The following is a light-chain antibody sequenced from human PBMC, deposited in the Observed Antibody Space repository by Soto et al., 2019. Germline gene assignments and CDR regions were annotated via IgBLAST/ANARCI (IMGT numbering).Light chain of an antibody. J-gene: IGLJ3*02. Sequence: QSALTQPASVSGSPGQSITISCTGTSSDVGGYNYVSWYQQRPGKAPKLMIYDVNNRPSGVSNRFSASKSGNTASLTISGLQAEDEADYYCSSYSSTPTLVFGGGTKLTVL. CDR3: SSYSSTPTLV. V-gene: IGLV2-14*01. CDR1: SSDVGGYNY. CDR2: DVN.